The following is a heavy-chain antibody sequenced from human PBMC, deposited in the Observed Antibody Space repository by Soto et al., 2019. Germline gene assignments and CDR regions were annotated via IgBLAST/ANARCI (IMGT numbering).Heavy chain of an antibody. CDR2: IRSSANNYAT. CDR3: TRASEG. Sequence: EVQLVESGGGLVQPGGSLKLSCAASGFTFSGYAMHWVRQAPGKGLEWVGRIRSSANNYATAYTASVNGRFTISRDDSRNTAYLQMNSLKPEDTAVYYCTRASEGWGQGTLVTVSS. CDR1: GFTFSGYA. J-gene: IGHJ4*02. V-gene: IGHV3-73*02.